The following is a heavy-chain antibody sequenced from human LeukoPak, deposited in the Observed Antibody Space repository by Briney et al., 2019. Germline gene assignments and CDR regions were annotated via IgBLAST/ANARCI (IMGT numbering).Heavy chain of an antibody. D-gene: IGHD3-16*01. CDR2: IYHSGTT. J-gene: IGHJ4*02. CDR1: GGSISSGNW. CDR3: ARGGLYGDY. V-gene: IGHV4-4*02. Sequence: PSETLSLTCAVSGGSISSGNWWSWVRQPPGKGLEWLGEIYHSGTTHYHPSLKSRVTISVDKSENQFSLKLTSVTAADTAVYYCARGGLYGDYWGQGTLVTVSS.